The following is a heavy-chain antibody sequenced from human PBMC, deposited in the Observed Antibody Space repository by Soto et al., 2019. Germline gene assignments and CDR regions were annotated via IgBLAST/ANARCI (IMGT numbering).Heavy chain of an antibody. CDR2: ISASGGTT. CDR3: AKGGTTVVTDFDY. Sequence: PGGSLRLSCAASGFTFSTYSMSWVRQAQGKGLEWVSTISASGGTTYYADSVKGRFTISRDKSKNTLFLQMNSLRAEDTALYYCAKGGTTVVTDFDYWGHGALVTVSS. CDR1: GFTFSTYS. D-gene: IGHD4-17*01. J-gene: IGHJ4*01. V-gene: IGHV3-23*01.